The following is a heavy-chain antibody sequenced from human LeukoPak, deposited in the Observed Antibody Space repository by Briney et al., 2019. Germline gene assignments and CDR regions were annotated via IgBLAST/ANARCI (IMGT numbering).Heavy chain of an antibody. CDR3: ARCITTRLSGMDD. D-gene: IGHD6-6*01. V-gene: IGHV4-39*01. CDR1: GGSISSSFYY. CDR2: IYYGGST. J-gene: IGHJ6*02. Sequence: SETLSLTCTDSGGSISSSFYYWCWIRQPPGKGLEWIGSIYYGGSTHYNPSLKSRVTISVDTSKNQFSLKLSSVTAADTAVFYCARCITTRLSGMDDWGQGTTVTVSS.